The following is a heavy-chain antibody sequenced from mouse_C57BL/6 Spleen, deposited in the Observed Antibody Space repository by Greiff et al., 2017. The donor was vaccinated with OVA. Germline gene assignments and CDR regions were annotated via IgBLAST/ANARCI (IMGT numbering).Heavy chain of an antibody. V-gene: IGHV14-4*01. CDR1: GFNIKDDY. CDR3: SASGTYYYGSSEPLAD. J-gene: IGHJ3*01. Sequence: VQLQQSGAELVRPGASVKLSCTASGFNIKDDYMHWVKQRPEQGLEWIGWIDPENGDTEYASKFQGKATITADTSSNTAYLQLSSLTSEDTAVYYCSASGTYYYGSSEPLADWGQGTLVTVSA. CDR2: IDPENGDT. D-gene: IGHD1-1*01.